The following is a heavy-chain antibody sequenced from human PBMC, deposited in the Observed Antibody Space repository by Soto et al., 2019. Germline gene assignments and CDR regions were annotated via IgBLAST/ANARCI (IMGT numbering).Heavy chain of an antibody. CDR2: INHSGST. V-gene: IGHV4-34*01. J-gene: IGHJ4*02. Sequence: SETLSLTCAVYGGSFSGYYWSWIRQPPGKGLEWIGEINHSGSTNYNPALKSRVTISVDTSKNQLFIKLSSVTAADPAVYYCAAGYGSGNYYNWGQGTMVTVSS. CDR3: AAGYGSGNYYN. D-gene: IGHD3-10*01. CDR1: GGSFSGYY.